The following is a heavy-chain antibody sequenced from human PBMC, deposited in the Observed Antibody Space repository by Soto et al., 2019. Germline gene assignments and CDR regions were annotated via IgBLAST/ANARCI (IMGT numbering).Heavy chain of an antibody. CDR3: ASCSSTSCYLHPPSYYYYYYMDV. Sequence: GGSLRLSCAASGFTFSSYSMNWVRQAPGKGLEWVSSISSSSSYIYYADSVKGRFTISRDNAKNSLYLQMNSLRAEDTAVYYCASCSSTSCYLHPPSYYYYYYMDVWGKGTTVTVSS. J-gene: IGHJ6*03. D-gene: IGHD2-2*01. CDR2: ISSSSSYI. V-gene: IGHV3-21*01. CDR1: GFTFSSYS.